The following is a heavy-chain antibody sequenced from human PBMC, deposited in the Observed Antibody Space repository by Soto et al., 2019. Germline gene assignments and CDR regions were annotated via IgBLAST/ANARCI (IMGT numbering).Heavy chain of an antibody. CDR2: IRNKRNGYTT. CDR3: ARGVNWNNHHGVDV. J-gene: IGHJ6*02. D-gene: IGHD1-1*01. CDR1: GFTFSDHY. Sequence: EVQLVESGGGLVQPGGSLRVSCAASGFTFSDHYMDWVRQAPGKGLEWVGRIRNKRNGYTTEYAASVKGRFSISRDDSKNSLHLQMNSLKTEDTAMYFCARGVNWNNHHGVDVWGQGTTVTVSS. V-gene: IGHV3-72*01.